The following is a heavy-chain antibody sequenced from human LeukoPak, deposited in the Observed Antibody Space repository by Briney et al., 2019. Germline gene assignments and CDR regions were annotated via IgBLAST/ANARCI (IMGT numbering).Heavy chain of an antibody. CDR3: ARVGHYEPDY. Sequence: SETLSLTCTVSGGSISSGSYYWSWIRQPAGKGLEWIGRIYTSGSTNYNPSLKSRVTISVDTSKNQFSLKLSSVTAADTAVYYCARVGHYEPDYWGQGTLVTVSS. V-gene: IGHV4-61*02. CDR2: IYTSGST. D-gene: IGHD4-17*01. CDR1: GGSISSGSYY. J-gene: IGHJ4*02.